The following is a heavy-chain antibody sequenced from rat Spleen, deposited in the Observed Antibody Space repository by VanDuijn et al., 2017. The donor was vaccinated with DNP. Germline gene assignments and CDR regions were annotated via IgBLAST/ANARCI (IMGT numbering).Heavy chain of an antibody. V-gene: IGHV5-20*01. J-gene: IGHJ2*01. CDR3: TTRGNYGGFDY. CDR1: GFTFSNYY. CDR2: VSATGSRT. D-gene: IGHD1-11*01. Sequence: EVQLVESEGGLVQPGGSLKLSCAASGFTFSNYYMAWVRQAPKKGLEWVATVSATGSRTYYLDSVKGRFTISRDNAESSLYLQMNSLKSEDTATYYCTTRGNYGGFDYWGQGVMVTVSS.